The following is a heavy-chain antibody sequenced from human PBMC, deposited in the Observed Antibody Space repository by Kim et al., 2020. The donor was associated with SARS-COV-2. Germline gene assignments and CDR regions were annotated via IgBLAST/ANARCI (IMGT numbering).Heavy chain of an antibody. D-gene: IGHD6-13*01. J-gene: IGHJ4*02. V-gene: IGHV2-70*01. CDR3: ARIVVAAAGSPFDY. Sequence: STSLKTRLTISKDTSKNQVVLTMTNMDPVDTATYYCARIVVAAAGSPFDYWGQGTLVTVSS.